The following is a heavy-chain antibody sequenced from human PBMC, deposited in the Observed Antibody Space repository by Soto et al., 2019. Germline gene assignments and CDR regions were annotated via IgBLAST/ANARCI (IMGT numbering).Heavy chain of an antibody. CDR2: IIPIFGTA. D-gene: IGHD2-2*01. Sequence: QVQLVQSGAEAKKPGSSVKVSCKASGGTFSSYAISWVQQAPGQGLEWMGGIIPIFGTANYAQKFQGRVTITADKSTSTAYLELSSLRSEDTAVYYCARDQIVVVPAARMGNWYDPWRQGTLLTVSS. CDR1: GGTFSSYA. CDR3: ARDQIVVVPAARMGNWYDP. J-gene: IGHJ5*02. V-gene: IGHV1-69*06.